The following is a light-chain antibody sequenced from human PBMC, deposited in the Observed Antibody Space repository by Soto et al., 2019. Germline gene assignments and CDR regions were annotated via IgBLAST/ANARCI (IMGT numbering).Light chain of an antibody. CDR2: TNS. Sequence: QSALTQPPSVSGAPGQRVTISCTGSSSNIGAGYDVHWYQQLPGTAPKLLVYTNSNRPSGVPDRFSGSKSGTSASLAITGLQAEDEADYYCQSYDSSLSGFVFGTGNKLTVL. J-gene: IGLJ1*01. V-gene: IGLV1-40*01. CDR3: QSYDSSLSGFV. CDR1: SSNIGAGYD.